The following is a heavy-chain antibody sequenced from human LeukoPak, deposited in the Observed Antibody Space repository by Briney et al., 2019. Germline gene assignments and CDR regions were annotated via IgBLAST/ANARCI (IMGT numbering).Heavy chain of an antibody. CDR3: ARTYYYDSSSTYNWFDP. CDR2: IYPGDSET. CDR1: GYSFTSYW. V-gene: IGHV5-51*01. D-gene: IGHD3-22*01. J-gene: IGHJ5*02. Sequence: GESLKISCKGSGYSFTSYWIGWVRQMPGKGLEWMGIIYPGDSETRYSPSFQGQVTISVDKSISTAYLQWGSLKASDTAMYYCARTYYYDSSSTYNWFDPWGQGTLVTVSS.